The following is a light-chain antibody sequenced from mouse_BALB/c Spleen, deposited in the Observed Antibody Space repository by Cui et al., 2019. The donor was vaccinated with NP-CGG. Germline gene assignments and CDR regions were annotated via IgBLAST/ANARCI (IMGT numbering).Light chain of an antibody. CDR3: ALWYSNHWV. V-gene: IGLV1*01. CDR2: GTI. Sequence: QAVVTQESALTTSPGETVTLTCRSSTVAVTSSNYANWVQEKPDHLFTVLIGGTINRAPGVPARFSGSLIGDKAALTITGAQTEDEAIYFCALWYSNHWVFGGGTKLTVL. CDR1: TVAVTSSNY. J-gene: IGLJ1*01.